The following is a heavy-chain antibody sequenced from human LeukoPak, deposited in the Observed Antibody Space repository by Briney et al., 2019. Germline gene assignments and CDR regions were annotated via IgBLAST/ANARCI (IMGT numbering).Heavy chain of an antibody. D-gene: IGHD2-2*01. Sequence: ASVKVSCKASGYTFTSYGISWVRQAPGQGLEWMGWISAYNGNTNYAQKLQGRVTTTTDTSTSTAYMELRSLRSDDTAVYYCARDFSSVCSSTSCYLGYWGQGTLVTVSS. CDR2: ISAYNGNT. CDR3: ARDFSSVCSSTSCYLGY. J-gene: IGHJ4*02. CDR1: GYTFTSYG. V-gene: IGHV1-18*01.